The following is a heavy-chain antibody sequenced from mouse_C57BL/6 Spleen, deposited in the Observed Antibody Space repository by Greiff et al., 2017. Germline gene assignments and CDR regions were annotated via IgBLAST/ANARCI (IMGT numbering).Heavy chain of an antibody. CDR1: GFPFPRSC. V-gene: IGHV1-7*01. D-gene: IGHD3-3*01. Sequence: VQLQESGADLAKPGASVSLSFPSSGFPFPRSCLHFVHHRPGQGLDLLGYINPRSGYPNYNPKFKVTATLTADKSSSTAYMQLSSLTYEDSAVYYCAREGFGPGIWFAYWGQGTLVTVSA. CDR3: AREGFGPGIWFAY. CDR2: INPRSGYP. J-gene: IGHJ3*01.